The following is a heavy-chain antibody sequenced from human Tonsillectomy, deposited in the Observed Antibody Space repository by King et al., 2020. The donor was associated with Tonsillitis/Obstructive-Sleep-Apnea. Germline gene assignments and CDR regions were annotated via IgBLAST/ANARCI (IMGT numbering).Heavy chain of an antibody. Sequence: VQLVESGAEVKKPGSSVKVSCKASGGTFSSYAISWVRQAPGQGLEWMGGIIPILGIANYAQKFQGRGTITADRSTSTAYMELSSLRSEDTAVYYCARAAVGAFDAFAIWGQGTMVTVSP. CDR1: GGTFSSYA. CDR3: ARAAVGAFDAFAI. D-gene: IGHD1-26*01. V-gene: IGHV1-69*10. CDR2: IIPILGIA. J-gene: IGHJ3*02.